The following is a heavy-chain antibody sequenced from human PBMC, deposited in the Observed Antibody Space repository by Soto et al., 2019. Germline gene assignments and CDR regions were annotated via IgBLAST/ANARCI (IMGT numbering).Heavy chain of an antibody. V-gene: IGHV1-2*04. CDR1: GYTFTGYD. CDR3: ARAKSSGPPTPYYYYYGMDV. Sequence: GASVKVSCKASGYTFTGYDMHWVRQAPGQGLEWLGWINPNSGGTNYAQKFQGWVTMTRDTSISTAYMELSRLRSDDTAVYYCARAKSSGPPTPYYYYYGMDVWGQGTTVTVSS. J-gene: IGHJ6*02. CDR2: INPNSGGT. D-gene: IGHD3-10*01.